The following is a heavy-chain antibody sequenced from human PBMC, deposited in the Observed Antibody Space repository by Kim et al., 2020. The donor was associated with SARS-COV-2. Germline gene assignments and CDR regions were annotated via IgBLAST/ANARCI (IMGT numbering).Heavy chain of an antibody. J-gene: IGHJ4*02. Sequence: GGSLRLSCAASGFTFSGYAMHWVRQAPGKGLEWVAVISYDGINKYYADSVKGRFTISRDNSKNTLYLQMNSLKAEDTAVYYCARDPVPLVDILATIGGLDYWGQGTLVTVSS. D-gene: IGHD5-12*01. V-gene: IGHV3-30*04. CDR1: GFTFSGYA. CDR2: ISYDGINK. CDR3: ARDPVPLVDILATIGGLDY.